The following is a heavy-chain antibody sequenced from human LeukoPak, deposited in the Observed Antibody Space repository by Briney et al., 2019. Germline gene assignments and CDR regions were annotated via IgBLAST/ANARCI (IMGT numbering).Heavy chain of an antibody. J-gene: IGHJ4*01. Sequence: GESPKISCKGSGYSFTSYWIGWVRQMPGKGLEWMGIIYPGDSDTRYSPSFQGQVTISADKSISTAYLQWSSLKASDTALYYCARLEYDSSGYPDYWGHGTLVTVSS. CDR3: ARLEYDSSGYPDY. D-gene: IGHD3-22*01. V-gene: IGHV5-51*01. CDR1: GYSFTSYW. CDR2: IYPGDSDT.